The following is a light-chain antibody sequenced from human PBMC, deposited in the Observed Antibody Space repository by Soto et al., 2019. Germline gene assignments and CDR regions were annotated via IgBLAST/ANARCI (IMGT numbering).Light chain of an antibody. CDR1: SSDVGGYNY. CDR2: EVF. Sequence: QSVLTQPPSASGSPGQSVTISCTGTSSDVGGYNYVSWYQQHPGKAPKLMIYEVFKRPSGVPDRFSGSKSGNTASLTVSGLQAEDEAEYYCQSYGTTLSGLYVFGTGTKVTVL. CDR3: QSYGTTLSGLYV. J-gene: IGLJ1*01. V-gene: IGLV2-8*01.